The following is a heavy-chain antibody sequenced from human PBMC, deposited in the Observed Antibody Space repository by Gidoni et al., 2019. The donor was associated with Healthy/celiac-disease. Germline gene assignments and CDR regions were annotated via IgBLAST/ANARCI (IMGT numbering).Heavy chain of an antibody. CDR3: ARELVVVVAATATKTFDY. CDR1: GFTFSSYA. J-gene: IGHJ4*02. CDR2: ISYDGSNK. V-gene: IGHV3-30-3*01. Sequence: QVQLVESGGGVVQPGRSLRLSCAASGFTFSSYAMHWVRQAPGKGLEWVAVISYDGSNKYYADSVKGRFTISRDNSKNTLYLQMNSLRAEDTAVYYCARELVVVVAATATKTFDYWGQGTLVTVSS. D-gene: IGHD2-15*01.